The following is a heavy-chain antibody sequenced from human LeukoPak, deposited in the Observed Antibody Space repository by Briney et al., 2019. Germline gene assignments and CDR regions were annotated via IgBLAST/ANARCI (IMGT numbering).Heavy chain of an antibody. CDR3: ASTHWPIDY. CDR1: GVSISSSSYY. J-gene: IGHJ4*02. CDR2: FYYSGST. Sequence: PSETLSLTCTVSGVSISSSSYYWGWIRQPPGKGLEWIGSFYYSGSTYYNPSLKSRVTISVDTSKNQFSLKLSSVTAADTAVYYCASTHWPIDYWGQGTLVTVSS. V-gene: IGHV4-39*01. D-gene: IGHD1-1*01.